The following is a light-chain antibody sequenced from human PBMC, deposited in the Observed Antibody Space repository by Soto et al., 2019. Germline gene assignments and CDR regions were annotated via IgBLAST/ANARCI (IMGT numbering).Light chain of an antibody. J-gene: IGKJ1*01. CDR3: QQRTNWPPTWT. Sequence: EIVLTQSPATLSLSPGERATLSCRASQSVYTYLAWYQQKPGQAPRLLIYDASKRAPGIPARFSGSGSGTDFTLTIRSLEPEDFAVYYCQQRTNWPPTWTFGQGTKVEIK. V-gene: IGKV3-11*01. CDR2: DAS. CDR1: QSVYTY.